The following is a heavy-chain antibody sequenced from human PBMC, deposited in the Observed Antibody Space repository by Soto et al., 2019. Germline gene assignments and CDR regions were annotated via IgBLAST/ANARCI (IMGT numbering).Heavy chain of an antibody. J-gene: IGHJ5*02. CDR3: ARNIGTTVVPRGWFDH. CDR2: ITPIFGTA. CDR1: GSTFSSYA. Sequence: SGEFSCRASGSTFSSYAISWVRQAPGQGLAWMGSITPIFGTANYAHKLKGRVTITADESTSTAYMELSSLRSEDTAVYYCARNIGTTVVPRGWFDHWGQVSLVT. V-gene: IGHV1-69*13. D-gene: IGHD4-17*01.